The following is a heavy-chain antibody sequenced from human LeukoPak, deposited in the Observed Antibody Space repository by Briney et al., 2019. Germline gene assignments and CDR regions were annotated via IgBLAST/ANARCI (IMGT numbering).Heavy chain of an antibody. Sequence: SETLSLTCAVSGGSISSSNWWSWVRQPPGKGLEWIGEIYHSGSTNYNPSLKSRVTISVDKSKNQFSLKLSSVTAADTAVYYCARVWALTAYYDYVWGSYRYKGGWFDPRGQGTLVTVSS. CDR3: ARVWALTAYYDYVWGSYRYKGGWFDP. CDR1: GGSISSSNW. D-gene: IGHD3-16*02. CDR2: IYHSGST. V-gene: IGHV4-4*02. J-gene: IGHJ5*02.